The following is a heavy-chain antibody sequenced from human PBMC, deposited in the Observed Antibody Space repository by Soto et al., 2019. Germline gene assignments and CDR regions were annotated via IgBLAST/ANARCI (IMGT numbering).Heavy chain of an antibody. V-gene: IGHV4-30-4*01. J-gene: IGHJ5*02. D-gene: IGHD1-7*01. CDR1: GGSISGTNYY. CDR2: IYYSGST. Sequence: QVQLQESGPGLVKPSQTLSLTCTVSGGSISGTNYYWSWIRQPPGKGMEWIGYIYYSGSTYYNPSLKSRVTISVDTSKNQFSLRLSSVPAADTAVYYWAREGLTGTTGVGWVDPWGQGTLVTVSS. CDR3: AREGLTGTTGVGWVDP.